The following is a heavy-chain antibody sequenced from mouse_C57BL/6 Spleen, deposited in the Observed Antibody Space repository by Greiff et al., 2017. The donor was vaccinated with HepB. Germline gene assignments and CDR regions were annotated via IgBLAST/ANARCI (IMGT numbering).Heavy chain of an antibody. CDR2: ISYDGSN. CDR3: AREGPPTVDY. CDR1: GYSITSGYY. Sequence: ESGPGLVKPSQSLSLTCSVTGYSITSGYYWNWIRQFPGNKLEWMGYISYDGSNNYNPSLKNRISITRDTSKNQFFLKLNSVTTEDTATYYCAREGPPTVDYWGQGTSVTVSS. D-gene: IGHD1-1*01. J-gene: IGHJ4*01. V-gene: IGHV3-6*01.